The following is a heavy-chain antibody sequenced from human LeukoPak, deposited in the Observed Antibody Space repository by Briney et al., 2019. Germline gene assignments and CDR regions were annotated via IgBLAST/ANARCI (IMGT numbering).Heavy chain of an antibody. D-gene: IGHD3-10*01. CDR1: GYTFTGYY. J-gene: IGHJ4*02. CDR2: INPNSGGT. Sequence: GASVKVSCKASGYTFTGYYMHWVRQAPGQGLEWMGWINPNSGGTNYAQKFQGRVTMTRDTSISTAYMELSRLRSDDTAVYYCASAPLGDYGSGSYPYDYWGQGTLVTVSS. V-gene: IGHV1-2*02. CDR3: ASAPLGDYGSGSYPYDY.